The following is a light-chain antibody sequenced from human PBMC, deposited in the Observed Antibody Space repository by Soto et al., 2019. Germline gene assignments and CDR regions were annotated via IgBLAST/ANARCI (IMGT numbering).Light chain of an antibody. CDR1: QSIRTY. V-gene: IGKV1-39*01. J-gene: IGKJ2*03. CDR3: QQTYSTLNS. CDR2: TAS. Sequence: DIQVTQSPSSLSASEGDRVTITCRASQSIRTYLNWYQQRPGKPPKLLIQTASTLQSGVPSRFSGSGSGTDFTLTSSSLQPEELATYYWQQTYSTLNSFGQGTKLEIK.